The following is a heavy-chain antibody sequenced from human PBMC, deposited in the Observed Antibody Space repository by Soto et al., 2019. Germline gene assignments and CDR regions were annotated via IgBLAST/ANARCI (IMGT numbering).Heavy chain of an antibody. Sequence: PGGSLRLSCAASGFTFSDYYMNWIRQAPGKGLEWVSYISRTGSTIYYAGSVKGRVAISRDNSKKSLYLQMNSLRAEDTAVYYCARGLESGDYVDSFGPWGQGTLGTVSS. V-gene: IGHV3-11*01. D-gene: IGHD4-17*01. CDR1: GFTFSDYY. CDR2: ISRTGSTI. CDR3: ARGLESGDYVDSFGP. J-gene: IGHJ5*02.